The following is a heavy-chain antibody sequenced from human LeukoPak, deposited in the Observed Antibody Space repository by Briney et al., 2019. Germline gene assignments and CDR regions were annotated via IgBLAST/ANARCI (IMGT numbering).Heavy chain of an antibody. D-gene: IGHD3-22*01. CDR2: INHSGST. CDR1: GGSFSGYY. CDR3: AREGGPGYYYDSSGYLDY. V-gene: IGHV4-34*01. Sequence: SETLSLTCAVSGGSFSGYYWSWIRQPPGKGLEWIGEINHSGSTNYNPSLKSRVTISVDTSKNQFSLKLSSVTAAGTAVYYCAREGGPGYYYDSSGYLDYWGQGTLVTVSS. J-gene: IGHJ4*02.